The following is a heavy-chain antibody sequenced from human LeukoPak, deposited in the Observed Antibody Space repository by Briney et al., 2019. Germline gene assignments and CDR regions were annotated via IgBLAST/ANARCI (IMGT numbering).Heavy chain of an antibody. V-gene: IGHV1-69*05. D-gene: IGHD4-23*01. CDR1: GGTFNSYA. CDR3: ARGISTVVTPFYFDY. J-gene: IGHJ4*02. Sequence: SVTVSYKASGGTFNSYAIIWVRQAPGEGLEGMGGIIPIFGTANYAQKFQGRVTITTDESTSTAYMELSSLRSEDTAVYYCARGISTVVTPFYFDYWGQGTLATVSS. CDR2: IIPIFGTA.